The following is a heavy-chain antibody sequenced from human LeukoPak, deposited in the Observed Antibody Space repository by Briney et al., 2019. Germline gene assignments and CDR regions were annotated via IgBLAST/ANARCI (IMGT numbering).Heavy chain of an antibody. Sequence: SQTLSLTCAVSGGSISSGGYSWSRIRQPPGKGLEWIGYIYHSGSTYYNPSLKSRVTISVDRSKNQFSLKLSSVTAADTAVYYCARVGYSYGLGYFDYWGQGILVTVSS. V-gene: IGHV4-30-2*01. CDR2: IYHSGST. D-gene: IGHD5-18*01. CDR1: GGSISSGGYS. J-gene: IGHJ4*02. CDR3: ARVGYSYGLGYFDY.